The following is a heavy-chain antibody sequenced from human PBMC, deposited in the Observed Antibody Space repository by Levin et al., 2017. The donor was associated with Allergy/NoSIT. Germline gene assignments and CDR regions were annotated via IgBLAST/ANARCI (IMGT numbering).Heavy chain of an antibody. J-gene: IGHJ6*02. D-gene: IGHD3-9*01. Sequence: ASVKVSCKASGYTFTSYGISWVRQAPGQGLEWMGWISAYNGNTNYAQKLQGRVTMTTDTSTSTAYMELRSLRSDDTAVYYCARDYNSLRYFDWPMQEGEGYYDYYGMDVWGQGTTVTVSS. V-gene: IGHV1-18*01. CDR2: ISAYNGNT. CDR1: GYTFTSYG. CDR3: ARDYNSLRYFDWPMQEGEGYYDYYGMDV.